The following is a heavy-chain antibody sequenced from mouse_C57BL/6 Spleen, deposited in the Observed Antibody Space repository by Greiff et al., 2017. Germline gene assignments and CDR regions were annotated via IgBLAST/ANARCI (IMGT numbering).Heavy chain of an antibody. CDR1: GYSFTGYY. J-gene: IGHJ4*01. D-gene: IGHD1-1*01. V-gene: IGHV1-42*01. Sequence: EVKLVESGPELVKPGASVKISCKASGYSFTGYYMNWVKQSPEKSLEWIGEINPSTGGTTYNQKFKAKATLTVDKSSSTAYMQLKSLTSEDSAVYYCARVSTVVAPYAMDYWGQGTSVTVSS. CDR2: INPSTGGT. CDR3: ARVSTVVAPYAMDY.